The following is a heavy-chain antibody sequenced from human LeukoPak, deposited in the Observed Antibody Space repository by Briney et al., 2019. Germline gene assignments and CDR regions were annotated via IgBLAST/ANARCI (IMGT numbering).Heavy chain of an antibody. Sequence: EPGGSLRLSCAASGFTFSSYAMHWVRQAPGKGLEWVAVISYDGSNKYYADSVKGRFTISRDNSKNTLYLQMNSLRAEDTAVYYCAKHYLSSGSFKGDWFDPWGQGTLVTVSS. CDR2: ISYDGSNK. CDR3: AKHYLSSGSFKGDWFDP. CDR1: GFTFSSYA. D-gene: IGHD1-26*01. J-gene: IGHJ5*02. V-gene: IGHV3-30*04.